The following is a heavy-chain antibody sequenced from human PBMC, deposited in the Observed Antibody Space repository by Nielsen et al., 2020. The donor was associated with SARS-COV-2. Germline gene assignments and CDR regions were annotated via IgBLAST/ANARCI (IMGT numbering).Heavy chain of an antibody. CDR3: ARGSSWFWFDP. CDR2: IWYDGSNK. Sequence: GGSLRLSCAASGFTFSSYGMHWVRQAPGKGLEWVAVIWYDGSNKYYADSVKGRFTTSRDNSKNTLYLQMNSLRAEDTAVYYCARGSSWFWFDPWGQGTLVTVSS. V-gene: IGHV3-33*01. CDR1: GFTFSSYG. D-gene: IGHD6-13*01. J-gene: IGHJ5*02.